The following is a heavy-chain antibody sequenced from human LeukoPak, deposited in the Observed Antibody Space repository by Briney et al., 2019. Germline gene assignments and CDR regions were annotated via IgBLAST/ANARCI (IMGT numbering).Heavy chain of an antibody. CDR2: ISGSGGST. V-gene: IGHV3-23*01. Sequence: GGSLRLSCAASGFTFSSYAMSWVRQAPGKGLEWVSAISGSGGSTYYADSVKGRFTTSRDNSKNTLYLQMNSLRAEDTAVYYCARDRFSSSATDYWGQGTLVTVSS. J-gene: IGHJ4*02. D-gene: IGHD6-6*01. CDR3: ARDRFSSSATDY. CDR1: GFTFSSYA.